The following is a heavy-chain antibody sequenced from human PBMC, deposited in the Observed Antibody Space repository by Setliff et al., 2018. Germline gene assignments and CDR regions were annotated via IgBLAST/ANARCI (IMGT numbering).Heavy chain of an antibody. CDR1: GDSINSGGVC. D-gene: IGHD3-22*01. Sequence: PSETLSLTCSVSGDSINSGGVCWAWIRQPPGRDLEWVGYIYSSGSTYYNPSLKSRVSISVDTSKNQFSLKLSSVTAADTAVYYCARESRYYYDNLGTLDYWGQGTLVTVSS. V-gene: IGHV4-30-4*08. CDR2: IYSSGST. J-gene: IGHJ4*02. CDR3: ARESRYYYDNLGTLDY.